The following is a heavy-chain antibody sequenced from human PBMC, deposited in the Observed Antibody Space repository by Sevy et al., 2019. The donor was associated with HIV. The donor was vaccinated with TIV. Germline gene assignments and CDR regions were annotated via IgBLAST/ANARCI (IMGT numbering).Heavy chain of an antibody. D-gene: IGHD3-3*01. V-gene: IGHV4-39*01. CDR2: IYYSGST. Sequence: SETLSLTCTVSGGSISSSSYYWGSIRQPPGKGLEWIGGIYYSGSTYYNPSLKSRVTISVDTSKNQFSLKLSSVTAADTAVYYCARLHDFWSGYSDYWGQGTLVTVSS. CDR3: ARLHDFWSGYSDY. J-gene: IGHJ4*02. CDR1: GGSISSSSYY.